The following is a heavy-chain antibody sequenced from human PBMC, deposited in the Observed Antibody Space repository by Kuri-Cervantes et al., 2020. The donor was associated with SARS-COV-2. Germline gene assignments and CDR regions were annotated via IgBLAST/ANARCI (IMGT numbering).Heavy chain of an antibody. CDR3: ARKGLWSGYLN. D-gene: IGHD3-3*01. CDR1: GGSISSYY. CDR2: IYYSGST. V-gene: IGHV4-59*01. J-gene: IGHJ4*02. Sequence: ESLKISCTVSGGSISSYYWSWIRQPPGKGLEWIGYIYYSGSTNYNPSLKSRVTISVDTSKNQSSLKLSSVTAADTAVYYCARKGLWSGYLNWGQGTLVTVSS.